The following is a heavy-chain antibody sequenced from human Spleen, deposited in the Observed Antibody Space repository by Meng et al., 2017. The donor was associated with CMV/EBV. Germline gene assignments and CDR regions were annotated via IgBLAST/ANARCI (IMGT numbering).Heavy chain of an antibody. CDR1: GFTVSSNY. CDR2: IYSGGST. V-gene: IGHV3-66*02. CDR3: ARDGVEWGFD. Sequence: GESLKISCAASGFTVSSNYMSWVRQAPGKGLEWVSVIYSGGSTYYADSVKGRFTISRDNSKNTLYLQMNSLRAEDTAVYYCARDGVEWGFDWGQGTLVTVSS. J-gene: IGHJ4*02. D-gene: IGHD2-8*01.